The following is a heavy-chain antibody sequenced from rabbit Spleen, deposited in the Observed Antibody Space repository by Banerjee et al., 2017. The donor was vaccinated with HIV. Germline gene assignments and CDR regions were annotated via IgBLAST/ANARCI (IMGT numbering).Heavy chain of an antibody. CDR1: GFSFSTNEY. J-gene: IGHJ6*01. CDR3: ARDTGSSFSTYGMDL. CDR2: IAGDNSGFT. D-gene: IGHD8-1*01. Sequence: QSLEESGGDLVKPGASLTLTCTASGFSFSTNEYMCWVRQAPGKGLEWISCIAGDNSGFTYSATWAKGRFTCSKTSSTTVTLQMTSLTAADTATYFCARDTGSSFSTYGMDLWGQGTLVTVS. V-gene: IGHV1S40*01.